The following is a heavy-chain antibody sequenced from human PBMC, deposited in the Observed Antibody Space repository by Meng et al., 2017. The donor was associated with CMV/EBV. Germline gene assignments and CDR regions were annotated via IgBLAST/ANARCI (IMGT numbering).Heavy chain of an antibody. J-gene: IGHJ5*02. D-gene: IGHD4-23*01. V-gene: IGHV3-43D*03. CDR3: ARDANGYGGNSGEGFDP. CDR2: ISWDGGST. Sequence: GESLKISCAASGFTFDDYAMHWVRQAPGKGLEWVSLISWDGGSTYCADSVKGRFTISRDNSKNSLYLQMNSLRAEDTALYYCARDANGYGGNSGEGFDPWGQGTLVTVSS. CDR1: GFTFDDYA.